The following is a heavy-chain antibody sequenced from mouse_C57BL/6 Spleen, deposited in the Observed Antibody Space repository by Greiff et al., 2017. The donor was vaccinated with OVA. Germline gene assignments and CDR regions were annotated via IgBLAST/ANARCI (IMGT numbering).Heavy chain of an antibody. Sequence: ESGAELVRPGASVTLSCKASGYTFTDYEMHWVKQTPVHGLEWIGAIDPETGGTAYNQKFKGKAILTADKSSSTAYMELRSLTSEDSAVYYCTRSLRRWYYFDYWGQGTTLTVSS. CDR1: GYTFTDYE. J-gene: IGHJ2*01. CDR3: TRSLRRWYYFDY. V-gene: IGHV1-15*01. CDR2: IDPETGGT. D-gene: IGHD1-1*01.